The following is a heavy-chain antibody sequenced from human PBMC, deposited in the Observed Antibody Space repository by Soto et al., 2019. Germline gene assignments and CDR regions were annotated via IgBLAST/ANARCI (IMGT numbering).Heavy chain of an antibody. Sequence: SETLSLTCTVSGGSISSYYWSWIRQPPGKGLEWIGYIYYSGSTNYNPSLKSRVTISVDTSKNQFSLKLSSVTPEDTAVYYCARVSSGGYFDYWGQGTLVTVSS. CDR3: ARVSSGGYFDY. CDR2: IYYSGST. CDR1: GGSISSYY. J-gene: IGHJ4*02. D-gene: IGHD3-10*01. V-gene: IGHV4-59*12.